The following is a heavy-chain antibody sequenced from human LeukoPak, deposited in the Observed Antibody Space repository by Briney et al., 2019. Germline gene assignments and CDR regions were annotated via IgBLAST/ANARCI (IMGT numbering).Heavy chain of an antibody. Sequence: GASVKVSCKASGYTFTGYYMHWVRQAPGQGLEWMGWINPNSGGTNYAQKFQGRVTMTRDMSTSTVYMELSSLRSEDTAVYYCARVGYCSDTSCSSYYFDYWGQGTLVTVSS. J-gene: IGHJ4*02. CDR1: GYTFTGYY. CDR3: ARVGYCSDTSCSSYYFDY. V-gene: IGHV1-2*02. D-gene: IGHD2-2*03. CDR2: INPNSGGT.